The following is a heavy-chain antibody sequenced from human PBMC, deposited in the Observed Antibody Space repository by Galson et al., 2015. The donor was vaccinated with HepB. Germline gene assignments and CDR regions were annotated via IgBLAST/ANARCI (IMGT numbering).Heavy chain of an antibody. CDR3: ARGSGDDYYLDY. CDR1: GFSVSNNY. J-gene: IGHJ4*02. V-gene: IGHV3-53*01. Sequence: SLRLSCAASGFSVSNNYMTWVRQAPGKGLEWVSVIYDGDTTYYVDSVKGRFTISRDNSKNTLYLQLNSLRGEDTAVYYCARGSGDDYYLDYWGQGTLVTVSS. CDR2: IYDGDTT. D-gene: IGHD2-21*02.